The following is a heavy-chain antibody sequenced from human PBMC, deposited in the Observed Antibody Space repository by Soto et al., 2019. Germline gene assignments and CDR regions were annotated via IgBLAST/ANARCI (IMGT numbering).Heavy chain of an antibody. CDR1: GFTFSNYA. V-gene: IGHV3-23*01. Sequence: GGSLRLSCTASGFTFSNYALTWVRQAPGKGLEWVAAIVGSGGSTYDADSVKGRFTISRDNSKSTLFLQMNNLRAEDAAVYYCAKFGGSLPGASGLGMDVWGQGTTVTVSS. CDR2: IVGSGGST. D-gene: IGHD3-16*01. J-gene: IGHJ6*02. CDR3: AKFGGSLPGASGLGMDV.